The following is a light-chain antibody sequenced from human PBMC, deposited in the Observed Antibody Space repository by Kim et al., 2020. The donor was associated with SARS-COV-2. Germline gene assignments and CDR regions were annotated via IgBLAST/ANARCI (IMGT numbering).Light chain of an antibody. CDR3: QHRSNWPT. Sequence: EIVLTQSPATLSLSPGERATLSCRASQNISSYLAWYQQKPGQAPTFLMFDASYRAAGTPARFSGSGSGTDFTLTISSLEPEDFAIYYCQHRSNWPTFGGGTKVEIK. V-gene: IGKV3-11*01. J-gene: IGKJ4*01. CDR1: QNISSY. CDR2: DAS.